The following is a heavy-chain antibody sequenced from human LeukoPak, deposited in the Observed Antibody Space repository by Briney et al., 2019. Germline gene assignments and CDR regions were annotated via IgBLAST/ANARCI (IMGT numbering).Heavy chain of an antibody. CDR3: AKEASLGEYSSSSDSYYFDY. Sequence: ASVKVSCKASGGTFSSYAISWVRQAPGQGLEWMGWMNPNSGNTGYAQKFQGRVTMTRNTSISTAYMELSSLRSEDTAVYYCAKEASLGEYSSSSDSYYFDYWGQGTLVTVSS. CDR1: GGTFSSYA. V-gene: IGHV1-8*02. J-gene: IGHJ4*02. D-gene: IGHD6-6*01. CDR2: MNPNSGNT.